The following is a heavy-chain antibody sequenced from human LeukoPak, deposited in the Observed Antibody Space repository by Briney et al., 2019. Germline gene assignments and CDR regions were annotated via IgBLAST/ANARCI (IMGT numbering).Heavy chain of an antibody. CDR1: GYTFTGYY. D-gene: IGHD2-21*02. Sequence: GASVKLSCKASGYTFTGYYMHWVRQATGQGFEWMVRINPNSGGTNYAQNFQARVTVTRNTSISTAYMELSSLRSEDTAVYSCARGSWTALRCGGDCYPDYWGQGTLVTVSS. V-gene: IGHV1-2*06. CDR2: INPNSGGT. J-gene: IGHJ4*02. CDR3: ARGSWTALRCGGDCYPDY.